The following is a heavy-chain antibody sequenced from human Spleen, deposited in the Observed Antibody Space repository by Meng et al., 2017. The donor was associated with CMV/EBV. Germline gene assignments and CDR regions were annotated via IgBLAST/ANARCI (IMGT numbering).Heavy chain of an antibody. J-gene: IGHJ3*02. CDR2: TSYDGRSK. Sequence: SGFTLSAYSMHWVRQAPGKGLEWVAVTSYDGRSKYYGDSVKGRFSISRDNSKNTMYLQMNSLTTDDTAVYFCARDRGAEWLGSFDIWGQGTMVTVSS. V-gene: IGHV3-30*04. CDR1: GFTLSAYS. D-gene: IGHD5-12*01. CDR3: ARDRGAEWLGSFDI.